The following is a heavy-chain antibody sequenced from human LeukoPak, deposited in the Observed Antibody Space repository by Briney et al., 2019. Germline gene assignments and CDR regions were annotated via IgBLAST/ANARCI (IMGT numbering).Heavy chain of an antibody. D-gene: IGHD4-17*01. CDR3: AKSLEPMTTVTTYCDY. Sequence: QTGGSLRLSCAASGFTFSSYAMSWVRQAPGKGLEWDSAISGSGGSTYYADSVKGRFTISRDNSKNTLYLQMNSLRAEDTAVYYCAKSLEPMTTVTTYCDYWGQGTLVTVSS. V-gene: IGHV3-23*01. J-gene: IGHJ4*02. CDR1: GFTFSSYA. CDR2: ISGSGGST.